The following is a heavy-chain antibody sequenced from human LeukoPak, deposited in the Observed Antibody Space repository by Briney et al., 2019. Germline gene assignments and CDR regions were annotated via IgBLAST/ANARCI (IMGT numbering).Heavy chain of an antibody. Sequence: PGGSLRLSCAASGFSFRKYWMHWVRQVPGMGLEWVSVVSTNGDVTFYADSVKGRFTISRDNSKNTLFLQMNSLRAEDTAVYYCAKLSLSGRSQSADYWGQGTLVTVSS. J-gene: IGHJ4*02. CDR3: AKLSLSGRSQSADY. CDR1: GFSFRKYW. D-gene: IGHD3-10*01. V-gene: IGHV3-23*01. CDR2: VSTNGDVT.